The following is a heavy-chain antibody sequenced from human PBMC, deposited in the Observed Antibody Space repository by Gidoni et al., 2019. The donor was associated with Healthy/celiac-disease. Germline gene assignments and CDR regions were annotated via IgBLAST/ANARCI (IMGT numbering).Heavy chain of an antibody. Sequence: QVQLVEPGGGVVQPVRSLRFSSAASGFTFSSYAMHWVRQAPGKGLAWVAVISYDGSNKYYADSVKGRFTISRDNSKNTLYLQMNSLRAEDTAVYYCARDYGGNSLDYWGQGTLVTVSS. CDR2: ISYDGSNK. CDR1: GFTFSSYA. J-gene: IGHJ4*02. CDR3: ARDYGGNSLDY. V-gene: IGHV3-30-3*01. D-gene: IGHD2-21*02.